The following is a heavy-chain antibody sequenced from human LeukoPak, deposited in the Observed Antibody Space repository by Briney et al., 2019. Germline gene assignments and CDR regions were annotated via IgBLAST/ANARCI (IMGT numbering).Heavy chain of an antibody. D-gene: IGHD3-22*01. CDR3: ARHDSSGYDAFDI. CDR1: GGSISSGGYY. Sequence: SETLSLTCTVSGGSISSGGYYWSWIRQPPGKGLEWIGYIYHSGSTYYNPSLKSRVTISVDRSKNQFSLKLSSVTAADTAVYYCARHDSSGYDAFDIWGQGTMVTVSS. J-gene: IGHJ3*02. CDR2: IYHSGST. V-gene: IGHV4-30-2*01.